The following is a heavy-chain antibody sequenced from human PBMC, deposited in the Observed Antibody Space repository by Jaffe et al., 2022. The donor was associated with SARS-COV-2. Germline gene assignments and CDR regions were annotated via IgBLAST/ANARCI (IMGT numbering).Heavy chain of an antibody. J-gene: IGHJ3*02. Sequence: QVQLVESGGGVVQPGRSLRLSCAASGFTFSSYGMHWVRQAPGKGLEWVAVISYDGSNKYYADSVKGRFTISRDNSKNTLYLQMNSLRAEDTAVYYCAKDLRVGASSEPGAFDIWGQGTMVTVSS. CDR1: GFTFSSYG. CDR3: AKDLRVGASSEPGAFDI. V-gene: IGHV3-30*18. D-gene: IGHD1-26*01. CDR2: ISYDGSNK.